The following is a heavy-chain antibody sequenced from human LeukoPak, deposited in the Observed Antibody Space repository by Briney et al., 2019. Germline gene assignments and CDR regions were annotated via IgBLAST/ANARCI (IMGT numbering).Heavy chain of an antibody. D-gene: IGHD3-3*01. Sequence: SVKVSCKTSGGTFSSYAISWVRQAPGQGLEWMGRIIPILGTANYAQKFQGRVTITTDESTSTAYMELSSLRSEDTAVYYCARDYDFWSGPFDPWGQGTLVTVSS. CDR1: GGTFSSYA. CDR3: ARDYDFWSGPFDP. V-gene: IGHV1-69*11. J-gene: IGHJ5*02. CDR2: IIPILGTA.